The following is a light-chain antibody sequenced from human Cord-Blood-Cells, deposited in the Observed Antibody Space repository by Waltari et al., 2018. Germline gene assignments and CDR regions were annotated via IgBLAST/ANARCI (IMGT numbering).Light chain of an antibody. CDR2: RNN. CDR3: AAWDDSLSGV. Sequence: QSVLTQPPSASGTPGQRVTISCSGSSSNIGSNYVYWYQQLPVTAPKLLIYRNNPRPSGFPDRFSGSKSGTSASLAISGLRSEDEADYYCAAWDDSLSGVFGGGTKLTVL. J-gene: IGLJ3*02. V-gene: IGLV1-47*01. CDR1: SSNIGSNY.